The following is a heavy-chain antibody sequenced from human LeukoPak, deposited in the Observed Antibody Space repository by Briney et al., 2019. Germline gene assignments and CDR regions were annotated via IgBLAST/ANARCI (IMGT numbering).Heavy chain of an antibody. CDR2: IYYSGST. CDR3: ARDLPYDYVWGSYRQYGMDV. CDR1: GGSISSSSYY. D-gene: IGHD3-16*02. Sequence: SETLSLTCTVSGGSISSSSYYWGWIRQPPGKGLEWIGSIYYSGSTYYNPSLKSRVTISVDTSKNQFSLKLSSVTAADTAVYYCARDLPYDYVWGSYRQYGMDVWGQGTTVTVSS. V-gene: IGHV4-39*07. J-gene: IGHJ6*02.